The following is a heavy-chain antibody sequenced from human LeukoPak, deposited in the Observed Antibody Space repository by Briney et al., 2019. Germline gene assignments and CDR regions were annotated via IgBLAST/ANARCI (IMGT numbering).Heavy chain of an antibody. CDR3: AKDSRPGYYGADNWFDP. CDR1: GFTFSSYA. J-gene: IGHJ5*02. D-gene: IGHD3-10*01. V-gene: IGHV3-23*01. CDR2: ISGSGGST. Sequence: GGSLRLSCAASGFTFSSYAMSWVRQAPGKGLEWVSAISGSGGSTYYADSVKGRFTISRDNPKNTLYLQMNSLRAEDTAVYYCAKDSRPGYYGADNWFDPWGQGTLVTVSS.